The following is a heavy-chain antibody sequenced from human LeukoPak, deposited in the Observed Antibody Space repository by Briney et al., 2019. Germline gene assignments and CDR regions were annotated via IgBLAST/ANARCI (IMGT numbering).Heavy chain of an antibody. CDR1: GGSFSGYY. Sequence: SETLSLTCAVYGGSFSGYYWSWIRQPPGKGLEWIGEISHSGSTNYNPSLKGRVTISVDTSKNQFSLKLSSVTAADTAVYYCARELLFFSRDAFDIWGQGTMVTVSS. D-gene: IGHD2-2*01. J-gene: IGHJ3*02. CDR3: ARELLFFSRDAFDI. V-gene: IGHV4-34*01. CDR2: ISHSGST.